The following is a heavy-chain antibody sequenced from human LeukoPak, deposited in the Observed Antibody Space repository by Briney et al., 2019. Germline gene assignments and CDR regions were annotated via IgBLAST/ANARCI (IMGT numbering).Heavy chain of an antibody. Sequence: GSLRLSCAASGFTFSSYWMSWVRQAPGKGLEWVGEINHSGSTNYNPSLKSRVTISVDTSKNQFSLKLSSVTAADTAVYYCARQAEAGYFDYWGQGTLVTVSS. CDR1: GFTFSSYW. D-gene: IGHD6-19*01. CDR3: ARQAEAGYFDY. V-gene: IGHV4-34*01. J-gene: IGHJ4*02. CDR2: INHSGST.